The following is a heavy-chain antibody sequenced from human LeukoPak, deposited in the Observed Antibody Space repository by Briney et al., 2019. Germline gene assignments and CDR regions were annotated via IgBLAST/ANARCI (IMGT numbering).Heavy chain of an antibody. D-gene: IGHD3-9*01. J-gene: IGHJ4*02. Sequence: GGSLRLSCAASGFTFSSYAMHWVRPAPDGGVEWVAVISYEGSNQYYANTVKGQFTISRDNAKTTLYVQMSSPRAEGTAVYYCARGAHNYAILTGYPPLGRWGQGDLVTVSS. V-gene: IGHV3-30-3*01. CDR3: ARGAHNYAILTGYPPLGR. CDR2: ISYEGSNQ. CDR1: GFTFSSYA.